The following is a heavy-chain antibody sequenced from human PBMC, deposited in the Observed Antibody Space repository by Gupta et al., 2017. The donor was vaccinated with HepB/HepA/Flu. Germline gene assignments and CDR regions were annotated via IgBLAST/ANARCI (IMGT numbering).Heavy chain of an antibody. Sequence: EVQLVQSGAEVKKLGESLKISCKASGYSFSTYWIAWVRQMPGKGLEWMGIIYPRDSDTRYSPSFQGQVTISVDKSTTTAYLQWSSLKASDTAIYYCARDFCTDTTCWNWFDPWGQGTLVTVSS. CDR3: ARDFCTDTTCWNWFDP. CDR2: IYPRDSDT. CDR1: GYSFSTYW. D-gene: IGHD2-8*02. V-gene: IGHV5-51*01. J-gene: IGHJ5*02.